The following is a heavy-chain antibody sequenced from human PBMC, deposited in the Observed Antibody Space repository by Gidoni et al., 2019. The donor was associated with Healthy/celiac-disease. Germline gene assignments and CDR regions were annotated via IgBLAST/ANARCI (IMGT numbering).Heavy chain of an antibody. CDR3: ARTHSIAAAGRFDY. CDR2: IYHSGST. V-gene: IGHV4-4*02. Sequence: QVQLQESGPGLVKPSGTLSLTCAVSGGSISSSNWWSWVRQPPGKGLEWIGEIYHSGSTNYNPSLKCRVTISVDKSKNQFSLKLSSVTAADTAVYYCARTHSIAAAGRFDYWGQGTLVTVSS. J-gene: IGHJ4*02. D-gene: IGHD6-13*01. CDR1: GGSISSSNW.